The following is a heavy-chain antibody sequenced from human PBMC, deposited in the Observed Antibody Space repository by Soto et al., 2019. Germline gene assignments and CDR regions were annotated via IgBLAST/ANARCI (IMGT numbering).Heavy chain of an antibody. CDR1: GFIFSNYV. V-gene: IGHV3-23*04. J-gene: IGHJ4*02. CDR2: ISDSGGTS. CDR3: AKRPKTLLTFDY. D-gene: IGHD1-26*01. Sequence: EVQLVDSGGGLVQPGGSLRLSCAASGFIFSNYVMSWVRHAPGKGLEWVSSISDSGGTSYYADSVKGRFTISRDNSKNTLYLQMNSLRAEDTAISYCAKRPKTLLTFDYWGQGTLVTVSS.